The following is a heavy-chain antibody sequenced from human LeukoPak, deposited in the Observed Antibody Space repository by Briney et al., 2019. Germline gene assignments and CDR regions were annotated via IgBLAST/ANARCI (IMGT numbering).Heavy chain of an antibody. D-gene: IGHD7-27*01. CDR2: FDPEDGET. V-gene: IGHV1-24*01. Sequence: ASVNVSCKFSGYTLTELSMHWVRPAPAKGLEWMGGFDPEDGETIYAQKFQGRVTMTEDTSTDTAYIELSSLTSEKTAVYYCAALELGLHDALDIWGQGTMVTVSS. CDR1: GYTLTELS. J-gene: IGHJ3*02. CDR3: AALELGLHDALDI.